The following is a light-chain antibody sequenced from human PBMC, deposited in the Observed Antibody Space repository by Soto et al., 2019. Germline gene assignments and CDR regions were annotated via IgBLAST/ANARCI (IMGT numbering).Light chain of an antibody. J-gene: IGKJ4*02. V-gene: IGKV3-20*01. Sequence: VFTLAPGTLCFSPLQRPTLSCRPSQSVSSSYLAWYQQKPGQAPRLLIYGASSRATGIPDRFSGSGSGTDFTLTISRLEPEDFAVYYCQQYGSSPSTFGEGTKVDIK. CDR2: GAS. CDR3: QQYGSSPST. CDR1: QSVSSSY.